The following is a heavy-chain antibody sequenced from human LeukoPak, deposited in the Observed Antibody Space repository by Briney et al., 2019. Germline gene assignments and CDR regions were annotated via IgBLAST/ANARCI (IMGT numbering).Heavy chain of an antibody. Sequence: GGSLRLSCAASGFTFSSNGMHWVRQAPGKGLEWVAVISYDGSNKYYADSVKGRFTISRDNSKNTLYLQMNSLRAEDTAVYYCARDRGSPGHYYYYGMDVWGQGTTVTVSS. CDR2: ISYDGSNK. CDR3: ARDRGSPGHYYYYGMDV. V-gene: IGHV3-30*03. D-gene: IGHD1-1*01. J-gene: IGHJ6*02. CDR1: GFTFSSNG.